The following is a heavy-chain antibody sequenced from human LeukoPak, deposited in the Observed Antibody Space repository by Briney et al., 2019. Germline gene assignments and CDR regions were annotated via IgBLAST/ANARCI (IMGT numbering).Heavy chain of an antibody. CDR3: ARDGGSSWYRYNWFDP. D-gene: IGHD6-13*01. J-gene: IGHJ5*02. V-gene: IGHV4-59*11. CDR2: IYYSGST. Sequence: SETLSLTCTVSGVSISSHYWSWIRQPPGKGLEWIGYIYYSGSTNYNPSFKSRVTISVDTSKNQFSLKLSSVTAADTAVYYCARDGGSSWYRYNWFDPWGQGTLVTVSS. CDR1: GVSISSHY.